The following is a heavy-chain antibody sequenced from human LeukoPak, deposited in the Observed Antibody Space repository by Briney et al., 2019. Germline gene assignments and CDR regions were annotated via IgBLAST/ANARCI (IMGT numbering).Heavy chain of an antibody. V-gene: IGHV3-66*01. CDR1: GFTVRNNY. CDR3: TRVFAYSYGDFDN. J-gene: IGHJ4*02. CDR2: IYSGGGT. D-gene: IGHD5-18*01. Sequence: GGSLRLSCEASGFTVRNNYMTGVRQAPGRGLEGVSVIYSGGGTYCADSVKDRFTISRDNSKNTLFLQMNSLRVDDSAVYYCTRVFAYSYGDFDNWGQGTLVAVSS.